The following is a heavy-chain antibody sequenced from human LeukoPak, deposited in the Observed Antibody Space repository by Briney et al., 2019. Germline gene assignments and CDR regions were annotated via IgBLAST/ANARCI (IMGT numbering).Heavy chain of an antibody. CDR2: IKQDGSEK. V-gene: IGHV3-7*01. CDR1: GFTFSSYW. J-gene: IGHJ6*03. CDR3: ARIAAAGYYYYYYMDV. Sequence: TGGSLRLSCAASGFTFSSYWMSWVRQAPGRGREWVANIKQDGSEKYYVDSVKGRFTISRDNAKNSLYLQMNSLRAEDTAVYYCARIAAAGYYYYYYMDVWGKGTTVTVSS. D-gene: IGHD6-13*01.